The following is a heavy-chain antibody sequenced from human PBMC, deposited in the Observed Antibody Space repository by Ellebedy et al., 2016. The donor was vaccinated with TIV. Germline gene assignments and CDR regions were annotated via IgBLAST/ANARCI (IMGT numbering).Heavy chain of an antibody. CDR3: ANLHPAAAGRGRGS. CDR1: GFTFSSYA. Sequence: GESLKISCAASGFTFSSYAMSWVRQAPGQGPEWVSGINGNAVSTAYADSVKGRFTLSRDNSNNTLYLQMNNLRAEDTAVYYCANLHPAAAGRGRGSWGQGTLVTVSS. J-gene: IGHJ4*02. D-gene: IGHD6-25*01. V-gene: IGHV3-23*01. CDR2: INGNAVST.